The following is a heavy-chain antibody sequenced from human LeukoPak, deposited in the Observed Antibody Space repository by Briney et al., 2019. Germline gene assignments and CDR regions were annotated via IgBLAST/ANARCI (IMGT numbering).Heavy chain of an antibody. Sequence: GASVKGSCKASGYTFTSYYMHWVRQAPGQGLEWMGIINPSGGSTNYAQTLQGRVTMTTDTSTSTAYMELRSLTSDDTAVYYCARGGVTSVVDVWGKGTTVTISS. D-gene: IGHD4-23*01. CDR1: GYTFTSYY. CDR2: INPSGGST. V-gene: IGHV1-46*01. CDR3: ARGGVTSVVDV. J-gene: IGHJ6*04.